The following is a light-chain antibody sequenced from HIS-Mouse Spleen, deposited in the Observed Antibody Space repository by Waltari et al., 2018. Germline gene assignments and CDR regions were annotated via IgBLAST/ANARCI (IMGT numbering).Light chain of an antibody. CDR1: SLRSYY. J-gene: IGLJ1*01. CDR2: GKN. CDR3: NSRDSSGNHV. V-gene: IGLV3-19*01. Sequence: SSELTQDPAVSVALGQTVRITCQGDSLRSYYASWYQPKPGQAPVLVIYGKNNRPSGIPDRFSGSSSGYTASLTITGAQAEDEADYYCNSRDSSGNHVFGTGTKVTVL.